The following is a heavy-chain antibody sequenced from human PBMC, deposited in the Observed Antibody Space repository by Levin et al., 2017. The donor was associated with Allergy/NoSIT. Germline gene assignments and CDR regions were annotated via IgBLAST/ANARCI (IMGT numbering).Heavy chain of an antibody. CDR3: ARDQGYSSSPLPYYYYGMDV. Sequence: GESLKISCAASGFTFSSYAMHWVRQAPGKGLEWVAVISYDGSNKYYADSVKGRFTISRDNSKNTLYLQMNSLRAEDTAVYYCARDQGYSSSPLPYYYYGMDVWGQGTTVTVSS. CDR1: GFTFSSYA. J-gene: IGHJ6*02. CDR2: ISYDGSNK. V-gene: IGHV3-30*04. D-gene: IGHD6-6*01.